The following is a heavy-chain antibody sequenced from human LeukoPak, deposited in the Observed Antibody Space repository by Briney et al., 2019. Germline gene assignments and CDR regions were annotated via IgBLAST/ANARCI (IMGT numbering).Heavy chain of an antibody. CDR2: INHSGST. D-gene: IGHD2-2*01. CDR1: GGSFSGYY. CDR3: ARGGGYCSSTSCIPGSFDY. J-gene: IGHJ4*02. V-gene: IGHV4-34*01. Sequence: SETLSLTCAVYGGSFSGYYWSWIRQPPGKGLEWIGEINHSGSTNYNPSLKSRVTISVDTSKNQFSLKLSSVTAADTAVYYCARGGGYCSSTSCIPGSFDYWGQGTLVTVSS.